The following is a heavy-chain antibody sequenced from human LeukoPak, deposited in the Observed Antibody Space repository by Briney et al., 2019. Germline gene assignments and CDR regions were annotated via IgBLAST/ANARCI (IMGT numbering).Heavy chain of an antibody. J-gene: IGHJ6*03. V-gene: IGHV3-23*01. D-gene: IGHD4-11*01. CDR1: GFTFSSYA. Sequence: GGSLRLSCAASGFTFSSYAMSWVRQAPGKGLEWVSAISGSGGSTYYADSVKGRFTISRDNSKNTLYLQMNSLRAEDTAVYYCAKGPTTVSTDYYYYMDVWGKGTTVTVSS. CDR2: ISGSGGST. CDR3: AKGPTTVSTDYYYYMDV.